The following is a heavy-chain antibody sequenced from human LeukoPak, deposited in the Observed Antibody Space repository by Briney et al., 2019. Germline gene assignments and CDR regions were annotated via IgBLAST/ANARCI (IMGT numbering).Heavy chain of an antibody. D-gene: IGHD3-22*01. V-gene: IGHV4-31*03. J-gene: IGHJ3*02. Sequence: SETLSLTCTVSGGSISSGGYYWSWIRQHPGKGLEWIGYIYYSGSTYYNPSLKSRVTISVDTSKSQFSLKLSSVTAADTAVYYCARDRYYYDSSGYYPRTDAFDIWGQGTMVTVSS. CDR1: GGSISSGGYY. CDR3: ARDRYYYDSSGYYPRTDAFDI. CDR2: IYYSGST.